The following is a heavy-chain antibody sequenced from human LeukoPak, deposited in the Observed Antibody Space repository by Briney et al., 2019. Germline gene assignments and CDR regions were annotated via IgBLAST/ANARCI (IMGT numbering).Heavy chain of an antibody. J-gene: IGHJ4*02. CDR1: RASIYNYY. CDR3: TKGYYEPFDK. Sequence: SETLSLTCTVCRASIYNYYWDWIRQSPGKGLEWIACISNSGSTKYNPSLTDRVTTSVDRSKNQVSLKLRSGSAADTGVYYCTKGYYEPFDKWGQGTLVTVSS. CDR2: ISNSGST. V-gene: IGHV4-59*13. D-gene: IGHD3-22*01.